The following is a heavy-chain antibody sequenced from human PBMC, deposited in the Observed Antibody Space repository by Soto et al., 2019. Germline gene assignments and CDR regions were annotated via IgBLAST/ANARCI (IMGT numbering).Heavy chain of an antibody. D-gene: IGHD2-8*02. CDR3: ARATSFSGHHGY. J-gene: IGHJ4*02. CDR1: GGSFSSGGYY. V-gene: IGHV4-31*03. Sequence: SETLSLTCTVSGGSFSSGGYYWSWIRQLPGKGLEWIGYIYYSGSTYYNPSLKSRFTISLDTSKNQFSLKLSSVTAADTAVYYCARATSFSGHHGYWGQGTLVTVS. CDR2: IYYSGST.